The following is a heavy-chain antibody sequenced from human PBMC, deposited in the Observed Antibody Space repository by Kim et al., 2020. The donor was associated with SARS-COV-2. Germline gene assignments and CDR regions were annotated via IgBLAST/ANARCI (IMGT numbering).Heavy chain of an antibody. CDR2: IYPGDSDT. CDR3: ARHESYYYGSGSYYNKIYYYYGMDV. D-gene: IGHD3-10*01. CDR1: GYSFTSYW. J-gene: IGHJ6*02. V-gene: IGHV5-51*01. Sequence: GESLKISCKGSGYSFTSYWIGWVRQMPGKGLEWMGIIYPGDSDTRYSPSFQGQVTISADKSISTAYLQWSSLKASDTAMYYCARHESYYYGSGSYYNKIYYYYGMDVWGQGTTVTVSS.